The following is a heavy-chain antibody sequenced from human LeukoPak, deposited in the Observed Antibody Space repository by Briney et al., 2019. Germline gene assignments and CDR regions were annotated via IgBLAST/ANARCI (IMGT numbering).Heavy chain of an antibody. CDR3: AKDRSGITMVRDHDY. J-gene: IGHJ4*02. CDR1: GFTFSSYA. CDR2: ISGSGGST. V-gene: IGHV3-23*01. D-gene: IGHD3-10*01. Sequence: PGGSLRLSCAASGFTFSSYAMSWVRQAPGKGLEWVSAISGSGGSTYYADSVKGRFTISRDNSKNTLYLQMNSLRAEDTAVYYCAKDRSGITMVRDHDYWGQGTLVTVSS.